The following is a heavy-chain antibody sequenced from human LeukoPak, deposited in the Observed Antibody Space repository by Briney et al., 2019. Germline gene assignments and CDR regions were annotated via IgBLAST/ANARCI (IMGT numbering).Heavy chain of an antibody. CDR3: AKDARTDYCSGGSCYRIDWFDP. Sequence: GGSLRLSCAASGLTSSSYAMSWVRQAPGKGLEWVSAISGSGGSTYYADSVKGRFTISRDNSKNTLYLQMNSLRAEDTAVYYCAKDARTDYCSGGSCYRIDWFDPWGQGTLVTVSS. J-gene: IGHJ5*02. V-gene: IGHV3-23*01. D-gene: IGHD2-15*01. CDR2: ISGSGGST. CDR1: GLTSSSYA.